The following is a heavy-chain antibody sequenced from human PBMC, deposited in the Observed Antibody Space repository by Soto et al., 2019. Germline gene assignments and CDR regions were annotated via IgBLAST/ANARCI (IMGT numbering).Heavy chain of an antibody. CDR3: ARAVNYYDSSGYSGPDY. D-gene: IGHD3-22*01. CDR2: IIPIFGTA. CDR1: GGTFSSYA. J-gene: IGHJ4*02. V-gene: IGHV1-69*12. Sequence: QVQLVQSGAEVKKPGSSVKVSCKASGGTFSSYAISWVRQAPGQGLEWMGGIIPIFGTANYAQKFQGRVTITADESTSTAYRELSSLRSEDTAVYYCARAVNYYDSSGYSGPDYWGQGTLVTVSS.